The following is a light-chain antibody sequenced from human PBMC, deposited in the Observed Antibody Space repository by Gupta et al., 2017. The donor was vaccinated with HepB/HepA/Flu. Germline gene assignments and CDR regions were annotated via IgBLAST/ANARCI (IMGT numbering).Light chain of an antibody. CDR2: EVS. J-gene: IGLJ2*01. CDR3: CSYAATHVE. Sequence: QSSLTQPASVCRSPGQSITISCTGTSSDVGSYNFVSWYQQHPGKAPKLMIYEVSKRPSGVSERFSGSKSGNTASLTISGIQAEDEADYYCCSYAATHVEIGGGTRLTVL. V-gene: IGLV2-23*02. CDR1: SSDVGSYNF.